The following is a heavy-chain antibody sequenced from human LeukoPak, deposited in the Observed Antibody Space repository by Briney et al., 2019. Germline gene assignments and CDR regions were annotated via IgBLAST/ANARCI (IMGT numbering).Heavy chain of an antibody. Sequence: SETLSLTCAVYGGSFSGYYWSWIRQPPGKGLEWIGEINHSGSTNYNPSPQSRVTISVDTSKNQSSLKVNSVTAADTAVYYCARGDYYGSGSYYTFYYGMDVWGQGTTVTVSS. D-gene: IGHD3-10*01. J-gene: IGHJ6*02. CDR1: GGSFSGYY. CDR2: INHSGST. CDR3: ARGDYYGSGSYYTFYYGMDV. V-gene: IGHV4-34*01.